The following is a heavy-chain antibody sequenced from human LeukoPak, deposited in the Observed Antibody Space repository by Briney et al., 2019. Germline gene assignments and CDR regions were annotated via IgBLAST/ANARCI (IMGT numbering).Heavy chain of an antibody. CDR1: GGSFSGYY. Sequence: PSETLSLTCAVYGGSFSGYYWRWIRQPPGKGLEWIGEINHSGSTNYNPSLKSRVTISVDTSKNQFSLKLSSVTAADTAVYYCERVKRLAYYYYYMDVWGKGTTVTVSS. CDR3: ERVKRLAYYYYYMDV. CDR2: INHSGST. V-gene: IGHV4-34*01. D-gene: IGHD3-9*01. J-gene: IGHJ6*03.